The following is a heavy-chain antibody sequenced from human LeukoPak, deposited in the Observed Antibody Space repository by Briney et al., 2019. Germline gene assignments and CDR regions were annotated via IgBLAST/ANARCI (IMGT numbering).Heavy chain of an antibody. CDR2: INTNTGNP. J-gene: IGHJ6*03. CDR3: ARALLPNYYYMDV. CDR1: GYTSASYA. D-gene: IGHD3-22*01. Sequence: ASVKVSCKASGYTSASYAMNWVRQAPGQGLEWMGWINTNTGNPTYAQGFTGRFVFSLDTSVSTAYLQISSLKAEDTAVYYCARALLPNYYYMDVWGKGTTVTVSS. V-gene: IGHV7-4-1*02.